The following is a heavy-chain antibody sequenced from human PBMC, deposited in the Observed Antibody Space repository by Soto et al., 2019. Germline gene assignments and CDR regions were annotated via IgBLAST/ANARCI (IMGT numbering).Heavy chain of an antibody. D-gene: IGHD1-1*01. J-gene: IGHJ3*01. Sequence: PSETLSLTCTVSGGSISSSSYYWGWIRQPPGKGLEWIGSIYYSGSTYYNPSLKSRVTISVDTSKNQFSLKLSSVTAADTAVYYCASGGGWERKDAFDFWAQGTMVPVSS. CDR1: GGSISSSSYY. CDR3: ASGGGWERKDAFDF. CDR2: IYYSGST. V-gene: IGHV4-39*01.